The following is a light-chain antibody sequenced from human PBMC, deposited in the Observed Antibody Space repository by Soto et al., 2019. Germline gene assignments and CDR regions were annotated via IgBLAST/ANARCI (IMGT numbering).Light chain of an antibody. V-gene: IGKV3-15*01. CDR2: GAS. CDR1: QTVPSR. CDR3: QQYSKWPLT. J-gene: IGKJ4*01. Sequence: EIVMTQSPATLSVSPGEGVTLSCRASQTVPSRIAWYQQKPGQAPSLLIYGASTGATGIPARFSGSGSGTEFILTISSLQSEDFAVYYCQQYSKWPLTFGGGTKVDIK.